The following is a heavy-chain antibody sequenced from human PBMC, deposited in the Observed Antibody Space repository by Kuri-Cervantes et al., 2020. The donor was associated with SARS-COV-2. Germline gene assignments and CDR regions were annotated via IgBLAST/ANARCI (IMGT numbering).Heavy chain of an antibody. CDR1: GFTFSSYW. J-gene: IGHJ5*02. V-gene: IGHV3-74*01. CDR2: INSDGSST. CDR3: ARDRLRYCSSTNCYGWFDP. D-gene: IGHD2-2*01. Sequence: GESLKISCAASGFTFSSYWMHWVRQAPGKGLVWVSRINSDGSSTSYADSVKGRFTISRDNAKNTLYLQMNSLRAEDTAVYYCARDRLRYCSSTNCYGWFDPWGQGTLVTVSS.